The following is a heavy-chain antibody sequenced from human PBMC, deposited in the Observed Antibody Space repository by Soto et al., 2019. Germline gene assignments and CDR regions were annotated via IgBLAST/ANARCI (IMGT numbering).Heavy chain of an antibody. CDR2: IFYTGTT. CDR3: TRLVVVAPVANV. Sequence: PSETLSLTCSVSGGSISYNSYDWGWIRQPPGKGLEWIGGIFYTGTTYYSQSLKDRVTMSMDTSKNSFSVNLTSVTAADTAVYFCTRLVVVAPVANVWGQGTLVTVSS. V-gene: IGHV4-39*02. D-gene: IGHD2-2*01. J-gene: IGHJ4*02. CDR1: GGSISYNSYD.